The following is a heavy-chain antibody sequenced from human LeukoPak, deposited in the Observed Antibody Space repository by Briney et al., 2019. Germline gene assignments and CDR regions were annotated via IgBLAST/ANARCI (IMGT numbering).Heavy chain of an antibody. J-gene: IGHJ4*02. CDR3: AREGIAAPFDY. V-gene: IGHV4-61*02. D-gene: IGHD6-13*01. CDR2: IYTSGST. Sequence: SETLSLTCTVSGGSISSGSYYWSWIRQPAGKGLGWIGRIYTSGSTNYNPSLKSRVTISVDTSKNQFSLKLSSVTAADTAVYYCAREGIAAPFDYWGQGTLVTVSS. CDR1: GGSISSGSYY.